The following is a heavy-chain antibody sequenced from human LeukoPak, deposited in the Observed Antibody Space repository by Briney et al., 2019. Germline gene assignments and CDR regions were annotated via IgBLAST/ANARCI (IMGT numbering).Heavy chain of an antibody. D-gene: IGHD3-22*01. J-gene: IGHJ4*02. CDR1: GGSFSGYY. CDR3: ARGSTITMIVPGRGYDY. CDR2: INHSGST. V-gene: IGHV4-34*01. Sequence: SETLSLTCAVYGGSFSGYYWSWIRQPPGKGLEWIGEINHSGSTNYNPSLLSRVTISVDTSKNQFSLKLSSVTAADTAVYYCARGSTITMIVPGRGYDYWGQGTLVTV.